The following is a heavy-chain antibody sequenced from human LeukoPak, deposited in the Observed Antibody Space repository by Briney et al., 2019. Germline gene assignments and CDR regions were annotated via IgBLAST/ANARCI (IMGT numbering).Heavy chain of an antibody. CDR1: GCTLTELS. V-gene: IGHV1-24*01. D-gene: IGHD3-10*01. J-gene: IGHJ4*02. CDR3: ATAVVDGSGSYHGLDY. Sequence: ASVKVSCKVSGCTLTELSMHWVRQAPGKGLEWMGGFDPEDGETIYAQKFQGRVTMTEDTSTDTAYMELSSLRSEDTAVYYCATAVVDGSGSYHGLDYWGRGPLVTVSS. CDR2: FDPEDGET.